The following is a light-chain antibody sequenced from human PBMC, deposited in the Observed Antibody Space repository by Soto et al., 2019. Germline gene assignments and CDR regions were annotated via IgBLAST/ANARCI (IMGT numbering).Light chain of an antibody. J-gene: IGKJ2*01. CDR2: DAS. V-gene: IGKV3-11*01. CDR3: QQRSNWPPYT. Sequence: EIVLTQSPATLSLSPGERATLSCRASQSVRSYLAWYQQKPGQAPRLLIYDASNRATGIPARFSGSGSGTDFTLTISSLEPEDFAVYYCQQRSNWPPYTFGHGTKVDIK. CDR1: QSVRSY.